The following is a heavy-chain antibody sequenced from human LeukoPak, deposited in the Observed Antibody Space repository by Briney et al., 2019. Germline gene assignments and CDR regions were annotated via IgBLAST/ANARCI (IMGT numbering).Heavy chain of an antibody. CDR1: AGSISTYY. CDR2: INPRGNI. V-gene: IGHV4-4*07. Sequence: SETLSLTCTVTAGSISTYYWSCIRRPAGKGLEWIGHINPRGNIKYNPSLKSRVSLSMDTSKNQFSLKVNSVTAADTAVYYCAKGGAQWLVEEDFDFWSRETMVTVSS. D-gene: IGHD6-19*01. CDR3: AKGGAQWLVEEDFDF. J-gene: IGHJ3*01.